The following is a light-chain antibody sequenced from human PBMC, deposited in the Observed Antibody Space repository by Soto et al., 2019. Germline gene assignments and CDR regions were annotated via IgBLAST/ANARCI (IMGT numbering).Light chain of an antibody. V-gene: IGKV3-15*01. Sequence: DILMTQSPATLSLSPGDSATLSCRASQSVSNNLAWYQQRPGQAPRLIIYGAYTRATGIPARFSGSGSGTEFTPTISSLQSEDFAVYYCQQHNDWPPWTFGQGTKVDIK. CDR1: QSVSNN. J-gene: IGKJ1*01. CDR3: QQHNDWPPWT. CDR2: GAY.